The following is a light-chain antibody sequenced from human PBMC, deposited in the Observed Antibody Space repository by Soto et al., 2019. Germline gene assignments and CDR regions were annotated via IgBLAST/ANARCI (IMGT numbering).Light chain of an antibody. CDR2: GAS. J-gene: IGKJ1*01. CDR3: QQYGGPPWT. CDR1: QSVSSSW. Sequence: EIVLTQSPGTLSLSPEERDTLSCSASQSVSSSWLAWDQHKPGQAPRLLIGGASSSAAGVPDRFSGSGSGTDFTLTISRLEPEDSAVFYCQQYGGPPWTFGQGTKVEIK. V-gene: IGKV3-20*01.